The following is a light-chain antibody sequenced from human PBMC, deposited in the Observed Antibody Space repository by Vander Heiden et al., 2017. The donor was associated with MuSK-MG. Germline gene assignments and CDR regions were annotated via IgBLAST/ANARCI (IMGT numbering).Light chain of an antibody. J-gene: IGKJ3*01. Sequence: DIQMTQSPSSLSASVGDRVTITCRASQSISSYLNWYQQKPGKAPRLLIYAASSLQSGAPLRFSGSGSGTDFTLTITRLQPEDFATYYCQQTDTMPYTFGQGTKVDIK. CDR3: QQTDTMPYT. CDR2: AAS. CDR1: QSISSY. V-gene: IGKV1-39*01.